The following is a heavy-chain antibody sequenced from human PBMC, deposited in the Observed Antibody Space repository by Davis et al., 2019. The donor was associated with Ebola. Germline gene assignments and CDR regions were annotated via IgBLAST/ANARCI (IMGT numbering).Heavy chain of an antibody. V-gene: IGHV1-8*01. Sequence: AASVKVSCKASGYTFTTYDINWVRQATGQGLEWMGWMNPSSGNTGYAQKFQGRVTITADKSTSTAYMELSSLRSEDTAVYYCARGPGYCSSTSCYNGWFDPWGQGTLVTVSS. CDR2: MNPSSGNT. CDR3: ARGPGYCSSTSCYNGWFDP. J-gene: IGHJ5*02. CDR1: GYTFTTYD. D-gene: IGHD2-2*02.